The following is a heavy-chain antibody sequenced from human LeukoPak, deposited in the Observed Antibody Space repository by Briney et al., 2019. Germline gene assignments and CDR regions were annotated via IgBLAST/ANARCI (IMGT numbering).Heavy chain of an antibody. CDR2: ISSSSSYI. CDR3: AIIQGVIGPNGY. J-gene: IGHJ4*02. D-gene: IGHD3-10*01. V-gene: IGHV3-21*01. Sequence: PGGSLRLSCAASGFTFSSYSMNWVRQAPGKGLEWVSSISSSSSYIYYADSVKGRFTISRDNAKNSLYLQMNSLRAEDTAVYYCAIIQGVIGPNGYWGQGTLVTVS. CDR1: GFTFSSYS.